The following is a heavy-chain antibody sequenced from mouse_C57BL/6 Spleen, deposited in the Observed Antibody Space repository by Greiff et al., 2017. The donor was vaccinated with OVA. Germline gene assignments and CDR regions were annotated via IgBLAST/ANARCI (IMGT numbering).Heavy chain of an antibody. D-gene: IGHD2-5*01. Sequence: VQLQQPGAELVKPGASVKLSCKASGYTFTSYWMHWVKQRPGQGLEWIGMIHPNSGSTNYNEKFKSKATLTVDKSSSTAYMQLSSLTSEDSAVYYCASPAYYSNYWYFDVWGKGTTVTVSS. CDR3: ASPAYYSNYWYFDV. CDR1: GYTFTSYW. CDR2: IHPNSGST. J-gene: IGHJ1*03. V-gene: IGHV1-64*01.